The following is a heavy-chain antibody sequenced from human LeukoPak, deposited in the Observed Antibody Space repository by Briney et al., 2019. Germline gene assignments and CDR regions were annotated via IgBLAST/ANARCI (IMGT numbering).Heavy chain of an antibody. CDR1: GFTFSSYS. V-gene: IGHV3-21*01. Sequence: GGSLRLSCAASGFTFSSYSMNWVRQAPGKGLEWGSSISSSSSYIYYADSVKGRFTISRDNAKNSLYLQMNSLRAEDTAVYYCARVIMTTVYPDAFDIWGQGTMVTVSS. CDR2: ISSSSSYI. J-gene: IGHJ3*02. CDR3: ARVIMTTVYPDAFDI. D-gene: IGHD4-17*01.